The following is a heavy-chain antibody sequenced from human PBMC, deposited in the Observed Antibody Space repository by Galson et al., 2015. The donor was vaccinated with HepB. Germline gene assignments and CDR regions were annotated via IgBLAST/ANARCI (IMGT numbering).Heavy chain of an antibody. Sequence: SLRLSCAASGFTFSNAWMNWVRQAPGKGLEWVGRIKSKTDGGTTDYAAPVKGRFTISRDDSKNTLYLQMNSLTTEDTAVYYCTTRLRNIVVVPAARQYAFDIWGQGTMVTVSS. CDR1: GFTFSNAW. CDR3: TTRLRNIVVVPAARQYAFDI. D-gene: IGHD2-2*01. J-gene: IGHJ3*02. V-gene: IGHV3-15*07. CDR2: IKSKTDGGTT.